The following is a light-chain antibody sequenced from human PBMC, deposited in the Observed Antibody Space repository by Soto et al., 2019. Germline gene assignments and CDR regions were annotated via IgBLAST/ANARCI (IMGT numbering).Light chain of an antibody. Sequence: EVVLTQSPATLSLSPGERATLSCRASQSISNFLAWYQQKPGQTPRLLIYDSSIRAAGIPARFSGSGSGTDFTLAISSLQPEDSATYYCLQDINYPWTFGQGTKVDIK. CDR3: LQDINYPWT. CDR2: DSS. V-gene: IGKV3-11*01. CDR1: QSISNF. J-gene: IGKJ1*01.